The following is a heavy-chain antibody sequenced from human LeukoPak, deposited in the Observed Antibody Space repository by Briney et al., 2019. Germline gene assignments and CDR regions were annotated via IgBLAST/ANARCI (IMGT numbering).Heavy chain of an antibody. D-gene: IGHD3-10*01. CDR2: ISYDGSNK. Sequence: GGSLRLSCAASGFTFSSYAMHWVRQAPGKGLEWVAVISYDGSNKYYADSVKGRFTISRDNSKNTLYLQMNSLRAEDTAVYYCAKDHLVQGWFGEFQFDYWGQGTLVTVSS. CDR1: GFTFSSYA. J-gene: IGHJ4*02. CDR3: AKDHLVQGWFGEFQFDY. V-gene: IGHV3-30-3*01.